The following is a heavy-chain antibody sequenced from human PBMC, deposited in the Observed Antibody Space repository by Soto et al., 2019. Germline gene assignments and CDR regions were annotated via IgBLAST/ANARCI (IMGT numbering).Heavy chain of an antibody. D-gene: IGHD3-10*01. V-gene: IGHV4-34*01. Sequence: PSETLSLTCAVYGGSFSGYYWSWIRQPPGKGLEWIGEINHSGSTNYNPSLKSRVTISVDTSKNQFSLKLSSVTAADTAVYYCARGVTRYYGSGTYLFRYWGQGTLVTVSS. J-gene: IGHJ4*02. CDR3: ARGVTRYYGSGTYLFRY. CDR1: GGSFSGYY. CDR2: INHSGST.